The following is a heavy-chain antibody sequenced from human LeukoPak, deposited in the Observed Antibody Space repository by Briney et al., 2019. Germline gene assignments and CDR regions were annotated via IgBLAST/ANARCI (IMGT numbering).Heavy chain of an antibody. Sequence: SETLSLTCTVSGGSISNYYWTWIRQPAGKGLEGIGRIYTSGSTNYNPSLKSRVTMSVDTSKNQFSLRLNSVTAADTAVYYCARSGGSNTWYWFYPWGQGTLVTVSS. CDR1: GGSISNYY. V-gene: IGHV4-4*07. CDR3: ARSGGSNTWYWFYP. D-gene: IGHD6-13*01. CDR2: IYTSGST. J-gene: IGHJ5*02.